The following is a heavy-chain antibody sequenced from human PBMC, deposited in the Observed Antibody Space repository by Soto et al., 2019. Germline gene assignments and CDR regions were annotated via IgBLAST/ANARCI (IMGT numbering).Heavy chain of an antibody. D-gene: IGHD2-15*01. CDR3: AKGLAGTGGKSPARFDD. CDR2: IRGSATAT. Sequence: EVQLLESGGGLVQPGGSLRLSCAASGFTFSTYAMSWVRQPPGKGLEWVSGIRGSATATYYADSVKGRFTISRDNSKSTLYLQMNSLGADDTAVYYCAKGLAGTGGKSPARFDDWGQGTLVTVSS. V-gene: IGHV3-23*01. J-gene: IGHJ4*02. CDR1: GFTFSTYA.